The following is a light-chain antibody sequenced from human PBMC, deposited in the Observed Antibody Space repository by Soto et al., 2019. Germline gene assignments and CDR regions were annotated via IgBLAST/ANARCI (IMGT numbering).Light chain of an antibody. J-gene: IGLJ1*01. Sequence: QSFQTHRPSVSGAPGQRIPISCTGSSSNIGAGYDVHWYQQLPGTAPKLLIYGNSNRPSGVPDRFSGSKSGTSASLAITGLQAEDEADYYCQSYDSSLSYYNYAFGTGTKVTVL. CDR3: QSYDSSLSYYNYA. CDR1: SSNIGAGYD. V-gene: IGLV1-40*01. CDR2: GNS.